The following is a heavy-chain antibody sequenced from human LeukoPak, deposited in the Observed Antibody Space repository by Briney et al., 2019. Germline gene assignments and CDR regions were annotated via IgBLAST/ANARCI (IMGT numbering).Heavy chain of an antibody. CDR2: ISYDGSNK. CDR1: GFTFSSYA. D-gene: IGHD1-1*01. CDR3: ARDVVTNWNYVDY. J-gene: IGHJ4*02. V-gene: IGHV3-30-3*01. Sequence: QPGGSLGLSCAASGFTFSSYAMPWVRQAPGKGLEWVAVISYDGSNKYYADSVKGRFTISRDNSKNTLYLQMNSLRAEDTAVYYCARDVVTNWNYVDYWGQGTLVTVSS.